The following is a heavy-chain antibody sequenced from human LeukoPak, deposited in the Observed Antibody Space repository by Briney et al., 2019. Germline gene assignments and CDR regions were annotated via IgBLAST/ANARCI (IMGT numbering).Heavy chain of an antibody. CDR2: ISSGSSAI. Sequence: PGGSLRLSCEASGFTFTTYSMTWVRQAPGKGLEWVSIISSGSSAIFSADALKGRFTISRDDTKNLLYLDMNSLRAEDTAVYYCARGHTAVTRHFDFWGQGTLVTVSS. J-gene: IGHJ4*02. CDR3: ARGHTAVTRHFDF. CDR1: GFTFTTYS. V-gene: IGHV3-21*01. D-gene: IGHD4-17*01.